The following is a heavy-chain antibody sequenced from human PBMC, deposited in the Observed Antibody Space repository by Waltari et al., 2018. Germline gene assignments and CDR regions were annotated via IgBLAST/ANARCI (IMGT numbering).Heavy chain of an antibody. CDR1: GGSISSYY. D-gene: IGHD4-4*01. CDR2: IYTSGST. CDR3: ARDHPYSNHYAFDI. V-gene: IGHV4-4*07. Sequence: QVQLQESGPGLVKPSETLSLTCTVSGGSISSYYWSWIRQPAAKGLEWIGRIYTSGSTNYNPSLKSRVTMSVDTSKNQFSLKLSSVTAADTALYYCARDHPYSNHYAFDIWGQGTMVTVSS. J-gene: IGHJ3*02.